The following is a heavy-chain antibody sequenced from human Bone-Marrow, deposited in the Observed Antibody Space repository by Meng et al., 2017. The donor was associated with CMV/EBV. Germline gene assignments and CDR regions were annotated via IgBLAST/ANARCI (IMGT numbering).Heavy chain of an antibody. Sequence: GGSLRLSCAASGFIFSSYEMNWVRQAPGKGPEWVAHISDSGNTIYYADSVKGRFTISRDNANNSLYLHMNSLRAEDTAIYYCARGPRFFQLWGQGTMVTVSS. V-gene: IGHV3-48*03. CDR3: ARGPRFFQL. CDR2: ISDSGNTI. J-gene: IGHJ3*01. D-gene: IGHD2-2*01. CDR1: GFIFSSYE.